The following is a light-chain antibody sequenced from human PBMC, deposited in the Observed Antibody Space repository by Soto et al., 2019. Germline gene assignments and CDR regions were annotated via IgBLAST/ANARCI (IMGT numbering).Light chain of an antibody. J-gene: IGKJ1*01. Sequence: EIVMTQSPVTLSVSPGERATLSCRASQSISSNLAWYQHKPGQAPRLLIFGASTRATDVPARFSGSGSGTEFTLTISSLRSEDFAVYYCLQHNNWPRTFGQGTKVEVK. CDR1: QSISSN. V-gene: IGKV3-15*01. CDR3: LQHNNWPRT. CDR2: GAS.